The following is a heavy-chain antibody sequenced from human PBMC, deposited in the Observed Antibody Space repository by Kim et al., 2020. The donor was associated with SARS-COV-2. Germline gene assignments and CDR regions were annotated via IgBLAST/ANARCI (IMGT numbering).Heavy chain of an antibody. D-gene: IGHD3-22*01. CDR1: GFTFSSYA. CDR3: ARALNYDSWYAFDI. Sequence: GGSLRLSCAASGFTFSSYAMHWVRQAPGKGLEWVAVISYDGSNKYYADSVKGRFTISRDNSKNTLYLQMNSLRAEDTAVYYCARALNYDSWYAFDIWGQGTMVTVSS. CDR2: ISYDGSNK. V-gene: IGHV3-30*04. J-gene: IGHJ3*02.